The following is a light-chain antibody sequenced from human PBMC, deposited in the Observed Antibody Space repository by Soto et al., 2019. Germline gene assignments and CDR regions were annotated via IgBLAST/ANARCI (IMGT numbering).Light chain of an antibody. V-gene: IGKV3-11*01. J-gene: IGKJ5*01. CDR2: DAS. CDR1: QSVSSY. Sequence: EIVLTQSPATLSLSPGERATLSCRTSQSVSSYLAWYQQKPGQAPRLLIYDASNRATGIPDRFSGSGSGTDFALTISSLEPEDFAVYYCQQRSNWPRGGFTFGQGTRLEIK. CDR3: QQRSNWPRGGFT.